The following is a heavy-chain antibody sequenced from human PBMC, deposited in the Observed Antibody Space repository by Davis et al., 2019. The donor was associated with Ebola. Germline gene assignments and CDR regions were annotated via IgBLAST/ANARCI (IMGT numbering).Heavy chain of an antibody. CDR1: GFTFSSYS. CDR2: ISSSSSTI. D-gene: IGHD3-3*01. CDR3: ANAPTYYDFWSGTN. V-gene: IGHV3-48*01. J-gene: IGHJ4*02. Sequence: PGGSLRLSCAASGFTFSSYSMNWVRQAPGKGLEWVSYISSSSSTIYYADSVKGRFTISRDNAKNSLYLQMNSLRAEDTAVYYCANAPTYYDFWSGTNWGQGTLVTVSS.